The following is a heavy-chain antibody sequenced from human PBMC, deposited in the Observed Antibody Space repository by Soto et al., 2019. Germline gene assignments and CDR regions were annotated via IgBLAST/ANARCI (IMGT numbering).Heavy chain of an antibody. V-gene: IGHV1-46*03. CDR1: GYTFTNYY. Sequence: QVQLVQSGAEVKKPGASVKVSCKASGYTFTNYYMHWVRQAPGQGLEWMGIINPNGGTTTYAQKFQGRVTMTRDASPSTVYMELSSLRSEDTAVYHCIRDVLNSWYYYGTGSEAYFDYWGQGALVTVSS. CDR3: IRDVLNSWYYYGTGSEAYFDY. J-gene: IGHJ4*02. CDR2: INPNGGTT. D-gene: IGHD3-10*01.